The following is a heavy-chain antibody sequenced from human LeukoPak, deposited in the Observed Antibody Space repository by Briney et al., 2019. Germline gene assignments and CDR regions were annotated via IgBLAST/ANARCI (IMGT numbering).Heavy chain of an antibody. J-gene: IGHJ4*02. CDR2: IRQDGSEK. CDR3: VRYTGGSESYPDY. V-gene: IGHV3-7*01. CDR1: GFTFSHYW. Sequence: GGSLRLSCAASGFTFSHYWMTWVRQTPGKGLEWVANIRQDGSEKYYIDSVQGRFTTSRDNAKGSLYLEMNSLRVEDTAVYYCVRYTGGSESYPDYWGQGTLVTVSS. D-gene: IGHD1-26*01.